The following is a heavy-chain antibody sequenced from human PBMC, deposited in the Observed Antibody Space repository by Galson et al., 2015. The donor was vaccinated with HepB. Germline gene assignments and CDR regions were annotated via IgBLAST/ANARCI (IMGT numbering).Heavy chain of an antibody. CDR2: ISSSSTTI. D-gene: IGHD6-13*01. V-gene: IGHV3-48*04. Sequence: SLRLSCAASGFTFSSYSMNWVRQAPGKGLEWVSYISSSSTTIYYADPVTGRFTISRDDAKNSLYLQMNSLRAEDTAVYYCARDLTGYSSTWRRYWFFDLWGRGTLVTVSS. J-gene: IGHJ2*01. CDR1: GFTFSSYS. CDR3: ARDLTGYSSTWRRYWFFDL.